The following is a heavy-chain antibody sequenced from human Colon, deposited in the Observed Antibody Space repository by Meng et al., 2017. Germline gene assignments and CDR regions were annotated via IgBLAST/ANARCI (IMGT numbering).Heavy chain of an antibody. D-gene: IGHD3-16*01. V-gene: IGHV1-69*05. Sequence: SAKVSCKASGGTFSSYAISWVRQAPGQGLEWMGGIIPIFGTANYAQKFQGRVTITTDESTRTAYMELSSLRSEDTAVYYCAKGGATPATDYWGQGTLVTVSS. CDR1: GGTFSSYA. J-gene: IGHJ4*02. CDR2: IIPIFGTA. CDR3: AKGGATPATDY.